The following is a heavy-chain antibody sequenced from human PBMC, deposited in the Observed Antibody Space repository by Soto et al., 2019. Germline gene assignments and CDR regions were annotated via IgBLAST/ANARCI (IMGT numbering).Heavy chain of an antibody. V-gene: IGHV1-46*01. CDR3: AGWNSSDSGGVDDALDV. J-gene: IGHJ3*01. CDR1: GYNSPSYY. Sequence: ASVKVSCKTSGYNSPSYYIHWLRQAPRQRLEWMGIVNPNTGYTSYAQRFQGRVTMTRDTSTSTVYMELSSLTSEDTAVYFCAGWNSSDSGGVDDALDVWGQGTMVTVSS. D-gene: IGHD1-26*01. CDR2: VNPNTGYT.